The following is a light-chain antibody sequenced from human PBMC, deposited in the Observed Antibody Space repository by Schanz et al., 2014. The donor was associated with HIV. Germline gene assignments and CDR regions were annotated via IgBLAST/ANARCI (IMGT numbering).Light chain of an antibody. CDR2: RNN. Sequence: QSVLTQPPSASGTPGQRVTISCSGSSSNIGSNYVYWYQQLPGTAPKLLIYRNNQRPSGVPDRFSGSKSGTSASLAIAGLQVEDEAEYFCQSYDSSLGYVFGTGTKLTVL. CDR1: SSNIGSNY. V-gene: IGLV1-47*01. CDR3: QSYDSSLGYV. J-gene: IGLJ1*01.